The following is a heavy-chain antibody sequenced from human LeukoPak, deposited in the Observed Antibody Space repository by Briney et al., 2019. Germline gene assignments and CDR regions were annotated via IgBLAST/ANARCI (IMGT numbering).Heavy chain of an antibody. CDR1: GFTFSSYA. J-gene: IGHJ4*02. V-gene: IGHV3-30-3*01. CDR3: AREALSHQAFDY. Sequence: PGGSLRLSCAASGFTFSSYAMHWVRQAPGKGLEWVAVISYDGSNKYYADSVKGRFTISRDNSKNTLYLQMNSLRAEDTAVYYCAREALSHQAFDYWGQGTLVTVSS. CDR2: ISYDGSNK.